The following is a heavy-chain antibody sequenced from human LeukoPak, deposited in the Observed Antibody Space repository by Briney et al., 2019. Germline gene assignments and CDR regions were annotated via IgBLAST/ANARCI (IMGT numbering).Heavy chain of an antibody. D-gene: IGHD2-15*01. CDR1: GGSISSGGYS. Sequence: SQTVSLTCAVSGGSISSGGYSWSWIRQPPGKGLEWIGYIYHSGSTYYNPSLKSRVTISVDRSKNQFSLKLSSVTAADTAVYYCARAHCSGGSCYSIRFDPWGQRTLVSVSS. J-gene: IGHJ5*02. CDR3: ARAHCSGGSCYSIRFDP. CDR2: IYHSGST. V-gene: IGHV4-30-2*01.